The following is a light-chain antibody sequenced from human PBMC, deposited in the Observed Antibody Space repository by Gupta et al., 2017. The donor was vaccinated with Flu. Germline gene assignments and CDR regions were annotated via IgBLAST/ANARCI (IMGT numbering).Light chain of an antibody. CDR2: EVT. CDR1: GSDVGGSKY. CDR3: SSFVDDDTYV. V-gene: IGLV2-8*01. J-gene: IGLJ1*01. Sequence: SALPQPPSASGPLGQSVPISCTGTGSDVGGSKYVSWYQQHPGKAPRLIIYEVTNRPSGFPARFFGSKSGNTASLTVSGLQAEDEADYYCSSFVDDDTYVFGPGTKVTVL.